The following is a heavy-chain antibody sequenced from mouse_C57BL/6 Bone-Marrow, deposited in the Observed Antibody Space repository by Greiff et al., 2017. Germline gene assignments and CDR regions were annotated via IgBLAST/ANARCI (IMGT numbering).Heavy chain of an antibody. D-gene: IGHD1-2*01. CDR3: APHYYGKGFDV. Sequence: VQLQQSGAELVKPGASVKLSCTASGFNIKDYYMHWVKQRTEQGLEWIGRLDPEDGEIKYAPKFQGKATITADTSSNTAYLQLSSLTSEDTAVYCCAPHYYGKGFDVWGTETTVTFSS. CDR1: GFNIKDYY. J-gene: IGHJ1*03. CDR2: LDPEDGEI. V-gene: IGHV14-2*01.